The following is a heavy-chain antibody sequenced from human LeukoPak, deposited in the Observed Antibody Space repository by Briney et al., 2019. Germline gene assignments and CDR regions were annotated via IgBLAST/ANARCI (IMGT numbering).Heavy chain of an antibody. CDR2: IRSKADNDAT. CDR3: TIGVY. J-gene: IGHJ4*02. V-gene: IGHV3-73*01. Sequence: AGGSLRLSCAASGFILIGSVLLWVGKASGRGLEWVGRIRSKADNDATAYGASVKGRFTISRDDSRNTAYLQMNSLKTEDTAMYYCTIGVYWGQGTLVTVSS. CDR1: GFILIGSV.